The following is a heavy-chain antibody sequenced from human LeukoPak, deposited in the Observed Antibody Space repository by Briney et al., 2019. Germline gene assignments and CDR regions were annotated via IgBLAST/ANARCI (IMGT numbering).Heavy chain of an antibody. J-gene: IGHJ6*04. V-gene: IGHV1-69*04. CDR2: IIPIFGIA. D-gene: IGHD3-10*01. Sequence: ASVKVSCKASGGTFSSYAISWVRQAPGQGLEWMGRIIPIFGIANYAQKFQGRVTITADKSTSTAYMELSSLRSEDTAVYYCARDPITMVRGVTRYYYYYYGMDVWGKGTTVTVSS. CDR3: ARDPITMVRGVTRYYYYYYGMDV. CDR1: GGTFSSYA.